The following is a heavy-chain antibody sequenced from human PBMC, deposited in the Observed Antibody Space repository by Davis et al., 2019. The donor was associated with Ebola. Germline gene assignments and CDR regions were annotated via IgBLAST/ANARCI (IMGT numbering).Heavy chain of an antibody. J-gene: IGHJ6*04. V-gene: IGHV3-23*01. CDR1: GLTFSSYA. D-gene: IGHD5/OR15-5a*01. Sequence: GQSLKISCAASGLTFSSYAMNWVRWAPGKGLEWLSGIGGSGDSTHYADSVKGRFTISRDNSKNTLYLQMISLRPEDTSVYYCAKDGAAVPHSVYFYYGLDVWGIGTTVTVS. CDR2: IGGSGDST. CDR3: AKDGAAVPHSVYFYYGLDV.